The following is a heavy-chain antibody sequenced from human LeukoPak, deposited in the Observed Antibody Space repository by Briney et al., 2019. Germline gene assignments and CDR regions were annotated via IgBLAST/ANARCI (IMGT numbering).Heavy chain of an antibody. CDR2: ITGSTGST. J-gene: IGHJ4*02. CDR3: AKRSKLSCSSTSCPLDY. V-gene: IGHV3-23*01. Sequence: GGSLRLSCAASGFTFSSYAMTWVRQPPGKGLEGVSSITGSTGSTYYADSVKGRFTISRDNSKNTLYLQMNSLRAEDTAVYYCAKRSKLSCSSTSCPLDYWGQGTLVTVSS. CDR1: GFTFSSYA. D-gene: IGHD2-2*01.